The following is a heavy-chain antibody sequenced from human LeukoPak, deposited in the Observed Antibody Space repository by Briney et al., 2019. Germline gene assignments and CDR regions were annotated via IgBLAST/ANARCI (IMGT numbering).Heavy chain of an antibody. Sequence: GGSLRLSCAASGFTFSSYAMSWVRQAPGKGLEWVSAISGSGGSTYYADSVKGRFTISRDNSKNTLYLQMNSLRAEDTAVYYCARVPIIVGAADYWGQGTLVTVSS. V-gene: IGHV3-23*01. CDR3: ARVPIIVGAADY. D-gene: IGHD1-26*01. J-gene: IGHJ4*02. CDR2: ISGSGGST. CDR1: GFTFSSYA.